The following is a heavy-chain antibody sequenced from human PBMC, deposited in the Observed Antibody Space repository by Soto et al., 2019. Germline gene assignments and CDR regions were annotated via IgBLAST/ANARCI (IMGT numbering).Heavy chain of an antibody. J-gene: IGHJ4*02. D-gene: IGHD3-10*01. V-gene: IGHV2-5*02. CDR1: GFSLSTSGVG. CDR2: IYWDDDK. Sequence: SGPTLVKPTQTLTLTCTFSGFSLSTSGVGVGWIRQPPGKALEWLALIYWDDDKRYSPSLKSRLTITKETSKNQVVLTMTNMDPVDTATYYCALGQDYYGSGSLEPYFDYWGQGTLVTVSS. CDR3: ALGQDYYGSGSLEPYFDY.